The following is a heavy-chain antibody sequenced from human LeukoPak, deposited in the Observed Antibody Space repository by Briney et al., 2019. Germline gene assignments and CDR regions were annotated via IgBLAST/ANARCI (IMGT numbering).Heavy chain of an antibody. J-gene: IGHJ4*02. CDR1: GGTFSSYT. D-gene: IGHD2-15*01. V-gene: IGHV1-69*02. Sequence: SVKVSCKASGGTFSSYTISWVRQAPGQGLEWMGRIIPILGIANYAQKFQGRVTITADKSTSTAYMELSSLRSEDTAVYYCARTCGGSCYSQEVNVGYCGQGTLVTVSS. CDR2: IIPILGIA. CDR3: ARTCGGSCYSQEVNVGY.